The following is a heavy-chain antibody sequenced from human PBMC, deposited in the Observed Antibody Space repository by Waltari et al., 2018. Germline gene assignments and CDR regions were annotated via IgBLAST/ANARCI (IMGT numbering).Heavy chain of an antibody. J-gene: IGHJ4*02. CDR3: ARDQNPLTGLPDY. V-gene: IGHV3-33*01. D-gene: IGHD3-9*01. CDR2: IWPDGRDR. Sequence: QVQLVDSGGGVVQPGRSLRLSCATSGFIFNDHGLHWLRQAPGKGLEWVATIWPDGRDRYYADYVKGRFTISRDTSNNTLYLQMNSLRVEDTAVYYCARDQNPLTGLPDYWGQGTLVTVSS. CDR1: GFIFNDHG.